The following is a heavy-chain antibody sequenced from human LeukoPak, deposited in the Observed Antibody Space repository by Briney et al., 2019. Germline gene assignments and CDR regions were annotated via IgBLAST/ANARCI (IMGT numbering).Heavy chain of an antibody. Sequence: GGSLRLSCAASGFTFSSYSMNWVRQAPGKGLEWVSYISSSSSTIYYADSVKGRFTISRDNAKNSLYLQMNSLRAEDTAVYYCARGAGGSYYRYFDYWGQATLVTVYS. J-gene: IGHJ4*02. CDR1: GFTFSSYS. CDR2: ISSSSSTI. CDR3: ARGAGGSYYRYFDY. V-gene: IGHV3-48*01. D-gene: IGHD1-26*01.